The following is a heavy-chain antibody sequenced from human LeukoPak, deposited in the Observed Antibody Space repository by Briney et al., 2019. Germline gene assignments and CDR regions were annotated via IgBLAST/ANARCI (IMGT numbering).Heavy chain of an antibody. D-gene: IGHD5-18*01. CDR1: GLTVSSNY. CDR3: AKRLWESKGLDPFDI. J-gene: IGHJ3*02. V-gene: IGHV3-23*01. Sequence: GGSLRLSCAASGLTVSSNYMSWVRQAPGKGLEWVSGISGNSDMTYYADSVKGRFSISRDNSKNTLYLQMNSLRADDTALYYCAKRLWESKGLDPFDIWGQGTMVTVSS. CDR2: ISGNSDMT.